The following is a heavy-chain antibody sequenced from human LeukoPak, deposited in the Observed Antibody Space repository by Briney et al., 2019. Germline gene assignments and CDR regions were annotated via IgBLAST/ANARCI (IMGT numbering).Heavy chain of an antibody. D-gene: IGHD5-12*01. Sequence: GGSLRLSCAASGFTFSSYSMNWVRQAPGKGLEWVSYISSSSSTIYYADSVKGRFTVSRDNAKNSLYLQMSSLRADDTALYYCARDSTPRYSGYDWVFWGRGTLVTVSS. J-gene: IGHJ4*02. CDR1: GFTFSSYS. CDR3: ARDSTPRYSGYDWVF. V-gene: IGHV3-48*04. CDR2: ISSSSSTI.